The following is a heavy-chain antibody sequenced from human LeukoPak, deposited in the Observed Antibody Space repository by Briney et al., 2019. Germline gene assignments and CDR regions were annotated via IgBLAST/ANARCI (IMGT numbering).Heavy chain of an antibody. CDR2: INPSGGST. CDR3: ARGGSVIVVVIDFDY. CDR1: GYTFTSYY. V-gene: IGHV1-46*01. Sequence: ASVKVSCKASGYTFTSYYMHWVRQAPGQGLEWMGIINPSGGSTSFAQKFQGRVTMTGDTSTSTVYMELSSLRSEDTAMYCCARGGSVIVVVIDFDYWGQGTLVTVSS. J-gene: IGHJ4*02. D-gene: IGHD3-22*01.